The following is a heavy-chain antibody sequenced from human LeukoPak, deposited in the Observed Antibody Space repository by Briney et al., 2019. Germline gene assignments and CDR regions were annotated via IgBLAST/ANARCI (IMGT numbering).Heavy chain of an antibody. V-gene: IGHV3-30*02. CDR3: AKDFPSRDNFWSGYYTDFDY. CDR1: GFSFSNYG. CDR2: IRHDGSNK. J-gene: IGHJ4*02. Sequence: GGSLRLSCAASGFSFSNYGMHWVRQPPGKGLGWVAFIRHDGSNKHYADSVKGRFSISRDNSKTTLYLQMNSLRPEDTAVYYCAKDFPSRDNFWSGYYTDFDYWGQGTLVTVSS. D-gene: IGHD3-3*01.